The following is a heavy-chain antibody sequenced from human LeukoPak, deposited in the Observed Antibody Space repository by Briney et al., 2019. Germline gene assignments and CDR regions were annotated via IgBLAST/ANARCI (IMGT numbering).Heavy chain of an antibody. J-gene: IGHJ4*02. CDR1: GFTFSDYY. Sequence: GGSLRLSCAASGFTFSDYYMSRIRQAPGKGLEWVAYITSSGDDIYYADSVKGRFTISRDNAKNALFLRMSSLRVEDTATYYCASDIVATSGDFWGQGTLVSVSS. CDR3: ASDIVATSGDF. D-gene: IGHD5-12*01. V-gene: IGHV3-11*01. CDR2: ITSSGDDI.